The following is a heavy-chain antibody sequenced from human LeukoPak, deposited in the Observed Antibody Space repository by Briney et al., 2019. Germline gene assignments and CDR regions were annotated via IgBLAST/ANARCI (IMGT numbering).Heavy chain of an antibody. CDR2: INHSGAT. D-gene: IGHD1-26*01. CDR1: GGSFSGNS. V-gene: IGHV4-34*01. Sequence: SETLSLTCAVYGGSFSGNSWNWIRQPPGKGLEWIGEINHSGATKYNPSLKSRVTMSLDASKNQFSLELNSVTPADTAVYYCARGGNYWPQWWFDPWGRGTLVSVSS. CDR3: ARGGNYWPQWWFDP. J-gene: IGHJ5*02.